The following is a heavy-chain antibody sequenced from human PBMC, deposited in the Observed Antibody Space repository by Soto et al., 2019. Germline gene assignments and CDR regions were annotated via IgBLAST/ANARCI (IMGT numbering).Heavy chain of an antibody. Sequence: GSGPTLVNPTQTLTLTCTFSGFSLSSIGMCVCWIRQPPGKALEWLALIDWDGDEYYSTSLETRLTISKDTSKNQVVLTMSNMDPVDTATYYCARSITRSGFFNWFDSWGQGTLVTVSS. V-gene: IGHV2-70*01. CDR1: GFSLSSIGMC. CDR3: ARSITRSGFFNWFDS. CDR2: IDWDGDE. J-gene: IGHJ5*01. D-gene: IGHD3-3*01.